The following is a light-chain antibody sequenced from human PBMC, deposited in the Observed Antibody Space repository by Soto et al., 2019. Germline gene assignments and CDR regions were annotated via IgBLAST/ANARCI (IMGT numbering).Light chain of an antibody. CDR1: QSISSW. CDR3: QQYNSYSPRT. V-gene: IGKV1-5*03. J-gene: IGKJ1*01. Sequence: DIPMTQSPSTLSASVGDRVTITCRASQSISSWLAWYQQKPGKAPKLLIYKASSLESGVPSRFSGSGSGTEFTLTISSLQPDAFATYYCQQYNSYSPRTFGQGTKVEIK. CDR2: KAS.